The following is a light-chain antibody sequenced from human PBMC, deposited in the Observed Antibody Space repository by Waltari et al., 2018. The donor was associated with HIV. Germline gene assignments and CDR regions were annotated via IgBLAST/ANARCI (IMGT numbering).Light chain of an antibody. V-gene: IGLV1-40*01. J-gene: IGLJ3*02. CDR1: SSNIGAGYD. CDR2: GNT. Sequence: QSVLTQPPSVSGAPGQRVTISCTGNSSNIGAGYDVHWYQRVPGAAPKLLIYGNTNRPSWVPDRFFGSKSGTSASLAITGLQTEDEADYYCQSYDSSLSGSWVFGGGTKLTVL. CDR3: QSYDSSLSGSWV.